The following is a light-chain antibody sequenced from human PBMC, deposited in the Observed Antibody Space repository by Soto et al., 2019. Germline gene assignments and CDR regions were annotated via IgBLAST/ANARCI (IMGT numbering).Light chain of an antibody. CDR2: RVF. Sequence: DLVMSQSPYSLAVFKGDRETINCRSSRSVLFISNDKSFVSWYLQKLGQSPKLFIKRVFSREPGVPDRFSGSGSGTEFTLNINSLQAEDVAIYYCQQFFYFPSFGQGSKVDI. CDR1: RSVLFISNDKSF. V-gene: IGKV4-1*01. CDR3: QQFFYFPS. J-gene: IGKJ1*01.